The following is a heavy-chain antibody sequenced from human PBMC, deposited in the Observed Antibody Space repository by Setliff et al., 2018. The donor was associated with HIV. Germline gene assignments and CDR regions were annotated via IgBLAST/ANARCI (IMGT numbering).Heavy chain of an antibody. CDR1: GFSFSSYW. Sequence: LSCAASGFSFSSYWMSWVRQAPGKGLEWVANIKQDGSQKFYVDSVKGRFTISRDNAKNSVYLQMNSLRVEDTAVYYCARWPREVAEMGGAFDSWGQGTMVT. CDR2: IKQDGSQK. V-gene: IGHV3-7*03. CDR3: ARWPREVAEMGGAFDS. D-gene: IGHD3-16*01. J-gene: IGHJ3*02.